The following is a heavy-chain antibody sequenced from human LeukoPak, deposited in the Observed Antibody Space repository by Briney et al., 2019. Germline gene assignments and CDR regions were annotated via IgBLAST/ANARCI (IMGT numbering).Heavy chain of an antibody. CDR3: AASGN. J-gene: IGHJ4*02. D-gene: IGHD3-10*01. V-gene: IGHV3-48*01. CDR2: ISSGSGAI. CDR1: GFIFSSYD. Sequence: GGSLRLSCAASGFIFSSYDMNWVRQAPGKEPEWVSYISSGSGAIYYADSVKGRSTISRDNAKNSLYLQMNSLRAEDTAVYYCAASGNWGQGTLVTVSS.